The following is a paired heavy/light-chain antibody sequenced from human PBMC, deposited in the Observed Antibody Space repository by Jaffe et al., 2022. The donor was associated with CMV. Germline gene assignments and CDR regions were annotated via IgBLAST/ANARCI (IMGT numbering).Light chain of an antibody. Sequence: QSVLTQPPSASGTPGQRVTISCSGSTSNIGDNYVQWYQQLPGTAPRLLIFRSDQRPSGVPARFSGSKSGSSASLAISGLRSEDEADYYCAAWDDTLGGPTFGGGTKLTVL. CDR1: TSNIGDNY. CDR2: RSD. CDR3: AAWDDTLGGPT. V-gene: IGLV1-47*01. J-gene: IGLJ2*01.
Heavy chain of an antibody. CDR3: ATFGEWPIDY. V-gene: IGHV3-30*03. CDR1: GFTLSPYA. Sequence: QVQLMESGGGVVQPGRSLRLSCAASGFTLSPYAVHWVRQAPGKGLEWVAHISYDGSQKTYADSLKGRFTISRDSSKNTVSLQMTSLRAEDTAVYYCATFGEWPIDYWGQGTLVTVSS. D-gene: IGHD3-10*01. J-gene: IGHJ4*02. CDR2: ISYDGSQK.